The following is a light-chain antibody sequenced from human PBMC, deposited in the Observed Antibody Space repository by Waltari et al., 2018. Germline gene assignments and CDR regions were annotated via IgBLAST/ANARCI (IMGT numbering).Light chain of an antibody. CDR1: QNLLHSDGKTY. Sequence: DIVMTQTPLPLSVTPGQPASISCKSSQNLLHSDGKTYLYWYLQKPGQSPQLLIYEVSSRFSALPDRFSGSGSGTDYTLKISRVEAEDVGVYYCVQGVRIPFTFGPGTRLDIK. CDR3: VQGVRIPFT. V-gene: IGKV2-29*02. J-gene: IGKJ3*01. CDR2: EVS.